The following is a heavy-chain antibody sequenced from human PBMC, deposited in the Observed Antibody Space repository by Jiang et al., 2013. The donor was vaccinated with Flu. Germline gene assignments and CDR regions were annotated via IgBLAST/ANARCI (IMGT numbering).Heavy chain of an antibody. CDR3: ARGLLVFGGYYFDY. CDR1: GYTFTDYY. J-gene: IGHJ4*02. Sequence: GAEVKKPGASLKVSCQASGYTFTDYYMYWLRQAPGQGLEWMGWISPKTGGANYAQKFQGRVTLTRDTSISTVYMGVSSLRSDDTAVYFCARGLLVFGGYYFDYWGQGTLVTVSS. V-gene: IGHV1-2*02. CDR2: ISPKTGGA. D-gene: IGHD2-21*01.